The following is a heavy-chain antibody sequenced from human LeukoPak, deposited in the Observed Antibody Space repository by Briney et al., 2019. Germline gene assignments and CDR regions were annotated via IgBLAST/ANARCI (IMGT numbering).Heavy chain of an antibody. CDR3: ARVTFGATTNNYYFYHMDV. CDR2: ITSSGAYI. V-gene: IGHV3-21*01. CDR1: GFTFSSYS. Sequence: PGGSLRLSCAASGFTFSSYSISWVRQAPGKGLEWVSSITSSGAYIDYADSVKDRFTISRDNVKNSLYLQMNSLRAEDTAVYYCARVTFGATTNNYYFYHMDVWGKGTSVTVSS. J-gene: IGHJ6*03. D-gene: IGHD5-24*01.